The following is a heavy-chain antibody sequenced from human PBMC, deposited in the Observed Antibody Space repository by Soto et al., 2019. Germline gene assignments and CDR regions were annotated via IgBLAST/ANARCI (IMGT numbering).Heavy chain of an antibody. Sequence: SLRLSFAASGFTFSSYSMSWVRQAPGKGLEWVSAISGSGGSTYYADSVKGRFTISRDNSKNTLYLQMNSLRAEDTAVYYCAKDADETGTFGYWGQGTLVTVSS. V-gene: IGHV3-23*01. CDR3: AKDADETGTFGY. D-gene: IGHD1-7*01. CDR1: GFTFSSYS. J-gene: IGHJ4*02. CDR2: ISGSGGST.